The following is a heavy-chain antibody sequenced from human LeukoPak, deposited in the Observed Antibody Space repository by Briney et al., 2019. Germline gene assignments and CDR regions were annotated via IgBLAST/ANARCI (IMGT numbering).Heavy chain of an antibody. J-gene: IGHJ3*02. CDR2: IYHSGST. CDR3: ARVGGSGFGAFDI. Sequence: SETLSLTCAVSGGSISSSNWWSWVRQPPGKGLEWIGEIYHSGSTNYNPSLKSRVTISVDKSKNQFSLKLSSVTAADAAVYYCARVGGSGFGAFDIWGQGTMVTVSS. V-gene: IGHV4-4*02. D-gene: IGHD3-10*01. CDR1: GGSISSSNW.